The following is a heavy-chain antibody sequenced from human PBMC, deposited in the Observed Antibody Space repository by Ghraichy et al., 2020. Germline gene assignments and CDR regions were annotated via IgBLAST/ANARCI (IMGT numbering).Heavy chain of an antibody. D-gene: IGHD5/OR15-5a*01. CDR3: ARPFYRVFS. V-gene: IGHV3-7*03. CDR2: ISPDGSEK. CDR1: GSTYWNYR. J-gene: IGHJ5*01. Sequence: GGSLRLSCIANGSTYWNYRMTWVCQLPGKGLEWVANISPDGSEKYHVGSVQGRFTISRDNVENSLYLQMDSLRVEDTALYYCARPFYRVFSWGQGTLVTVSS.